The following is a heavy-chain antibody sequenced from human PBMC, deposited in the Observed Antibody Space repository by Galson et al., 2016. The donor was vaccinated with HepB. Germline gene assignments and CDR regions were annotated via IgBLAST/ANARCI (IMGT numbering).Heavy chain of an antibody. J-gene: IGHJ4*02. CDR1: GFTFAGYG. Sequence: SLRLSCAASGFTFAGYGMHWVRQVPGKGLEWVTFISGDESLKYYADSVKGRFTISRDNSKNTLSLQMNSLRPEDTAVYYCAKEGGPYCRGGGCRLWLDSWGQGTLVTVSS. D-gene: IGHD2-15*01. CDR3: AKEGGPYCRGGGCRLWLDS. V-gene: IGHV3-30*18. CDR2: ISGDESLK.